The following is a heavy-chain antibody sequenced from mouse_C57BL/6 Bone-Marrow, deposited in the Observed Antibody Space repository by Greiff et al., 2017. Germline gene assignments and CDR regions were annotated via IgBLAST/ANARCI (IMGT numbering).Heavy chain of an antibody. CDR2: IDPNSGGT. V-gene: IGHV1-62-3*01. D-gene: IGHD1-1*01. CDR3: TRDYYGSRVYYYAMDY. J-gene: IGHJ4*01. CDR1: GYTFTSYW. Sequence: QVQLQQPGAELVKPGASVKLSCKASGYTFTSYWMHWVKQRPGRGLEWIGRIDPNSGGTKYNEKFKSKATLTVDKSSSAAYMELRSLTSEDSAVYYCTRDYYGSRVYYYAMDYWGQGTSVTVSS.